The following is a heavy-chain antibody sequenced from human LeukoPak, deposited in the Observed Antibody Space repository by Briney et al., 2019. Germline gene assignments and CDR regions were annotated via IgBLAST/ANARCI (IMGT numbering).Heavy chain of an antibody. CDR1: GFTFSSYG. D-gene: IGHD3-22*01. J-gene: IGHJ4*02. CDR2: ISGSGGNT. V-gene: IGHV3-23*01. CDR3: AKDMYYDSSGPVFDY. Sequence: GGTLRLSCAASGFTFSSYGMSWVRQAPGKGLEWVSAISGSGGNTYYADSVKGRFTISRDTSKNTLYLQMNSPRAEDTAVYYCAKDMYYDSSGPVFDYWGQGTLVTVSS.